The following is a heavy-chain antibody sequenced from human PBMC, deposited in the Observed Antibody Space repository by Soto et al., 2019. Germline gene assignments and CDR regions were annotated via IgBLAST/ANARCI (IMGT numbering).Heavy chain of an antibody. Sequence: ASVKVSCTASGYTFTSYAMHWVRQAPGQRLEWMGWINAGNGNTKYSQKFQGRVTITRDTSASTAYMELSSLRSEDTAVYYCARVSSGYNWNFAGAFDIWGQGTMVTVSS. D-gene: IGHD1-1*01. CDR3: ARVSSGYNWNFAGAFDI. V-gene: IGHV1-3*01. J-gene: IGHJ3*02. CDR1: GYTFTSYA. CDR2: INAGNGNT.